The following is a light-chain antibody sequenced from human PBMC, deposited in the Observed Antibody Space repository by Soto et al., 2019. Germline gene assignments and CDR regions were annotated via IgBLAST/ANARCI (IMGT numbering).Light chain of an antibody. CDR1: SSDVGGYNY. J-gene: IGLJ3*02. CDR2: EVN. V-gene: IGLV2-8*01. CDR3: VLFMGSGTNWV. Sequence: QSALTQPPSASGSPGQSVAISCTGTSSDVGGYNYVSWYQQHPGKAPKLMIYEVNKRPSGVPDRFSGSILGNKAALTITGAQADDESVYYCVLFMGSGTNWVFGGGTKLTVL.